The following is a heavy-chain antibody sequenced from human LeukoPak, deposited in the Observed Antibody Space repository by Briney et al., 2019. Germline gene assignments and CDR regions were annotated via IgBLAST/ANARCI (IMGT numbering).Heavy chain of an antibody. V-gene: IGHV4-39*01. J-gene: IGHJ4*02. CDR1: GASVTSSNHY. D-gene: IGHD5-12*01. CDR3: ARSQSNNIVTTRTFEF. CDR2: IYHTGRT. Sequence: PSQTLSLTCTVSGASVTSSNHYCGWIRQPPGKGLEWIGRIYHTGRTYYKPSLDSRVTVSVDTSPNQFSLRLYSVTASDTAVYYCARSQSNNIVTTRTFEFWGQGTLVTVSS.